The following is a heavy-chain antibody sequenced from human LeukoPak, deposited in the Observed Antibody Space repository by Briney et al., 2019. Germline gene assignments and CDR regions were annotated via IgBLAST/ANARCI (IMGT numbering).Heavy chain of an antibody. CDR3: AREEWELLGAFDI. CDR1: GGSISSGGYY. D-gene: IGHD1-26*01. J-gene: IGHJ3*02. V-gene: IGHV4-31*03. Sequence: SQTLSLTCTVSGGSISSGGYYWSWIRQHPGKGLEWIGYIYYSGSTYYNPSLKSRVTISVGTSKNQFSLKLSSVTAADTAVYYCAREEWELLGAFDIWGQGTMVTVSS. CDR2: IYYSGST.